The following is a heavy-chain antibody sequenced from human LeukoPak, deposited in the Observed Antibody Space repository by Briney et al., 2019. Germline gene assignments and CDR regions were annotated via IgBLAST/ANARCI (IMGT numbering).Heavy chain of an antibody. CDR3: AKDAIYGDAVGGDIEY. CDR1: GFTFSSYG. Sequence: PGGSLRLSCAASGFTFSSYGMHWVRQAPGKGLEWVAFIRYDGRNKYYADSVNGRFTISRDNSKNTLYLHMNSLRAEDTAVSYCAKDAIYGDAVGGDIEYWGQGTLVTVSS. J-gene: IGHJ4*02. CDR2: IRYDGRNK. V-gene: IGHV3-30*02. D-gene: IGHD4-17*01.